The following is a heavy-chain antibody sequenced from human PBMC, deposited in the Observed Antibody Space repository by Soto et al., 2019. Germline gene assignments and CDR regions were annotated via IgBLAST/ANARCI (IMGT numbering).Heavy chain of an antibody. Sequence: EVQLVESGGGLVQPGGSLRLSCAASGFTFSNYWMHWVRQLPGKGLVWVSAINSDGSDTRYADSVKGRFTISRDNAKNTLYLQMNSLRVKDTAVYYCPGQGHTGMWCQGTLVTVSS. CDR3: PGQGHTGM. D-gene: IGHD7-27*01. J-gene: IGHJ4*02. V-gene: IGHV3-74*01. CDR1: GFTFSNYW. CDR2: INSDGSDT.